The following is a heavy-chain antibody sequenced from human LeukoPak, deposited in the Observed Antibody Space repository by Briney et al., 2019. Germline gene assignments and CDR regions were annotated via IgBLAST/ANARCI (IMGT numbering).Heavy chain of an antibody. CDR3: AKNYYDSSGFGAFDI. J-gene: IGHJ3*02. CDR2: IYHSGST. D-gene: IGHD3-22*01. Sequence: SETLSLTCTVSGGSISSSSYYWGWIRQPPGKGLEWIGEIYHSGSTNYNPSLKSRVTISVDKSKNQFSLKLSSVTAADTAVYYCAKNYYDSSGFGAFDIWGQGTMVTVSS. V-gene: IGHV4-39*07. CDR1: GGSISSSSYY.